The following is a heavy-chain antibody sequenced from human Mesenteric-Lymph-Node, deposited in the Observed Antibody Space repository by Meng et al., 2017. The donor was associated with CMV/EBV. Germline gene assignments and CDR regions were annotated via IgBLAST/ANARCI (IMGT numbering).Heavy chain of an antibody. J-gene: IGHJ5*02. D-gene: IGHD2/OR15-2a*01. V-gene: IGHV1-2*06. Sequence: QVQLVQSGTEVKKPGASVRVCCKASGYTFGDYYIYWVRQAPGQGLEWMGRINPNSGVSNSAQNFQGRVTMTRDTSISTAYMELGRLTSDDTAVYYCARDNVNPEGFDPWGQGTLVTVSS. CDR3: ARDNVNPEGFDP. CDR1: GYTFGDYY. CDR2: INPNSGVS.